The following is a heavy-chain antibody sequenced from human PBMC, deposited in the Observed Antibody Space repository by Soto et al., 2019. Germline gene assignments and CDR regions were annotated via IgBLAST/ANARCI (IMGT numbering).Heavy chain of an antibody. CDR3: AKVVFLGSLPYAFDI. D-gene: IGHD3-10*01. J-gene: IGHJ3*02. V-gene: IGHV3-23*01. CDR1: RFTLADYA. CDR2: ISDDSI. Sequence: EVQLLESGGGLVQPGGSLRLSCAASRFTLADYAMSWVRQAPGGRLEWVSTISDDSIYYPESVKGRFAISRANSENTLHLKLNSLRAEDTAVYYCAKVVFLGSLPYAFDIWGQGTLVTVSS.